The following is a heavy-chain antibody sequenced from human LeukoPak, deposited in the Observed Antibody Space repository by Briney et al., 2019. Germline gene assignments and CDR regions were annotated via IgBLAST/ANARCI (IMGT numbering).Heavy chain of an antibody. CDR1: GFTFSNYG. V-gene: IGHV3-7*03. J-gene: IGHJ4*02. Sequence: GGSLRLSCAASGFTFSNYGMSWVRQAPGKGLEWVANIREYGSERYYVDSVKGRFTISRDNTRNPLYLQMRSLSAEVSAGYYWACGRQLGCWVRGTVATVT. CDR3: ACGRQLGC. D-gene: IGHD3-16*01. CDR2: IREYGSER.